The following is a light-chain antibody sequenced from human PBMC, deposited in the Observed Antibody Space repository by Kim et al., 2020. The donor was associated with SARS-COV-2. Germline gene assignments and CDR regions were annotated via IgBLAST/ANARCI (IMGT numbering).Light chain of an antibody. CDR3: SSYAGSTWV. CDR1: SSDVGAYNY. V-gene: IGLV2-8*01. CDR2: EVS. Sequence: PGQSVTISCTGTSSDVGAYNYVSWYQQHPGKAPKVMIYEVSNRPSGVPDRFSGSKSGNTASLTVSGLQAEDEAVYYCSSYAGSTWVFGGGTQLTVL. J-gene: IGLJ3*02.